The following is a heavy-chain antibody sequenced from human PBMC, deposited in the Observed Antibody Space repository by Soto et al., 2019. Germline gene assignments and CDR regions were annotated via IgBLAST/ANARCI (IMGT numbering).Heavy chain of an antibody. CDR2: IWYDGSNK. D-gene: IGHD2-15*01. J-gene: IGHJ4*02. V-gene: IGHV3-33*01. CDR3: ARDGYCSGGSCYSVPVFDY. Sequence: QVQLVESGGGVVQPGRSLRLSCAASGFTFSSYGMHWVRQAPGKGLEWVAVIWYDGSNKCYADSVKGRFTISRDNSKNTLYLQMNSLRAEDTAVYYCARDGYCSGGSCYSVPVFDYWGQGTLVTVSS. CDR1: GFTFSSYG.